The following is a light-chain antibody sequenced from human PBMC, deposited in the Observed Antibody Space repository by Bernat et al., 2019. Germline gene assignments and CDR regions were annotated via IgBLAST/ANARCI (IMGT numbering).Light chain of an antibody. Sequence: SSELTQDPAVSVALGQTVNTTCQGGSLRRHYAFWYQQKPGQAPLLVIYGKTSRPSGIPARFSGSSSGIIASLTITGSQAEDEADYYCSSRDSTGDHMLFGGGTKLTVL. J-gene: IGLJ2*01. CDR1: SLRRHY. CDR2: GKT. V-gene: IGLV3-19*01. CDR3: SSRDSTGDHML.